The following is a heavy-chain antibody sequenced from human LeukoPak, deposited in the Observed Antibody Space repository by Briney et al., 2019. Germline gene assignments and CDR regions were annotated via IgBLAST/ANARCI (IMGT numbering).Heavy chain of an antibody. CDR1: GYTFSTFG. D-gene: IGHD3-22*01. J-gene: IGHJ4*02. V-gene: IGHV1-18*01. CDR2: ISIYNGNT. Sequence: ASVKVSCKASGYTFSTFGITWVRQAPGQGLEWMGWISIYNGNTNYAQKLQGRVTMTTDTSTSTAYMELRSLRSDDTAVYYCARAGYYDSSGYPSWDFDYWGQGTLVTVSS. CDR3: ARAGYYDSSGYPSWDFDY.